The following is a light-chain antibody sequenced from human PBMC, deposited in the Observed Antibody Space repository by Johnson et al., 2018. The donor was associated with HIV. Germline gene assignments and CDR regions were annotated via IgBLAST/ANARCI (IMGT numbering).Light chain of an antibody. Sequence: QSVLTQPPSVSAAPGQKVTISCSGSSSNIGNNYVSWYRQLPGTAPKLLIYENNKRPSGIPDRFSGSKSGTSATLGITGLQTGDEADYYCGTWDSSLSAGVFGTGTTVIVL. CDR1: SSNIGNNY. V-gene: IGLV1-51*02. J-gene: IGLJ1*01. CDR2: ENN. CDR3: GTWDSSLSAGV.